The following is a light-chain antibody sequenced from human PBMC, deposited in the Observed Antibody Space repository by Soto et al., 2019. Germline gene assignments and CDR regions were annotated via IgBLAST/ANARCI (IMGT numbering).Light chain of an antibody. J-gene: IGLJ1*01. CDR3: SSYTNSRTLL. Sequence: QSALTQPASVSGSPGQSITISCTGTSDNYVSWYQQHPGKVPKLMICGVTNRPSGVSDRFSGSKSGNTASLTISGLQTEDEADYYCSSYTNSRTLLFGAGTKVTVL. CDR2: GVT. CDR1: SDNY. V-gene: IGLV2-14*01.